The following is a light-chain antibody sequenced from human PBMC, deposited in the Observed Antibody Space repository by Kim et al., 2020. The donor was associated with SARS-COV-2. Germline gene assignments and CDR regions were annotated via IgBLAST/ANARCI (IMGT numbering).Light chain of an antibody. V-gene: IGLV1-44*01. J-gene: IGLJ2*01. Sequence: QSVLTQPPSASGTPGQRVTISCSGSSSNIGSSTVNWYQQFPGTAPKLLIYNTNQRPSGVPGRFSGSKSGTSASLAISGLQSADEADYYCAAWDDSMNVVFGGGTQLTVL. CDR2: NTN. CDR3: AAWDDSMNVV. CDR1: SSNIGSST.